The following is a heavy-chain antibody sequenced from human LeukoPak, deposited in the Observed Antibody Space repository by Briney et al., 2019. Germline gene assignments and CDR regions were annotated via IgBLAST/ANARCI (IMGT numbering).Heavy chain of an antibody. D-gene: IGHD3-16*02. CDR2: ISGSGGST. CDR1: GFTFSSYA. V-gene: IGHV3-23*01. J-gene: IGHJ4*02. Sequence: PGGSLRLSCAASGFTFSSYAMSWVRQAPGKGLEWVSTISGSGGSTFYADSVKGRFTISRDISKNTLYLQMNNLRAEDTAVYYCAGGGPMITFGGVIAYFQYWGQGTLVTVSS. CDR3: AGGGPMITFGGVIAYFQY.